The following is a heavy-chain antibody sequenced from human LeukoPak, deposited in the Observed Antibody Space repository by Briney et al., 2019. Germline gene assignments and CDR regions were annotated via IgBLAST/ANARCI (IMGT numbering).Heavy chain of an antibody. CDR3: ARDPPSDPSVSFDY. V-gene: IGHV1-2*02. CDR2: IHSNSGGT. CDR1: GYTFTEHY. Sequence: ASVKVSCKASGYTFTEHYMHWGRQAPGQGLEWMGEIHSNSGGTRYAQRFQGRVTMTRDTSISTVYMELSSLTSDDSAVYYCARDPPSDPSVSFDYWGQGSLVTVSS. J-gene: IGHJ4*02. D-gene: IGHD5-24*01.